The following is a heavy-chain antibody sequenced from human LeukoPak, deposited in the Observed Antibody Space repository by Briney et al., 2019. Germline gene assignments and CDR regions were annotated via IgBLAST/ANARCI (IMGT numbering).Heavy chain of an antibody. CDR3: TTHSSSYYEVGY. D-gene: IGHD2-2*01. CDR1: GFTFSNAW. CDR2: IKSKTHGGAT. V-gene: IGHV3-15*01. J-gene: IGHJ4*02. Sequence: GGSLRLSCAASGFTFSNAWMSWVRQAPGKGLEWVGRIKSKTHGGATEYAAPVKGRFTILRDDLKNTLYLQMNSLKTEDTAVYYCTTHSSSYYEVGYWGQGTLVTVSS.